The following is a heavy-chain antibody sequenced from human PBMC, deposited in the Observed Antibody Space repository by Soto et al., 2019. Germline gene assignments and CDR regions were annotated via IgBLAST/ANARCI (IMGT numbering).Heavy chain of an antibody. Sequence: QVQLQESGPGLVKPSETLSPTCSVSGGSTSNYYWSWIRQPPGKGLEWIGYFSYSGITKYNPSLKSRVTISGDTSKNQFSLKLTSVTAADTAVYHCVSGPYYYFDYWGQGTLVTVSP. J-gene: IGHJ4*02. CDR2: FSYSGIT. CDR3: VSGPYYYFDY. D-gene: IGHD3-10*01. V-gene: IGHV4-59*01. CDR1: GGSTSNYY.